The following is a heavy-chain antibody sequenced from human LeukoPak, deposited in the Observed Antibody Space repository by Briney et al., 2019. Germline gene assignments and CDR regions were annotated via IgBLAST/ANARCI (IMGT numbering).Heavy chain of an antibody. CDR1: GFTFSDFY. Sequence: GGSLRLSCAASGFTFSDFYMHWIRQAPGKGLEWVSYMSGTGKTISDADSLKGRFTISRDNNKNLLFLQVNTLRVEDTATYYCARGGGDYTSRYYMGVWGKGTTVTVSS. J-gene: IGHJ6*03. CDR3: ARGGGDYTSRYYMGV. V-gene: IGHV3-11*04. D-gene: IGHD3-3*01. CDR2: MSGTGKTI.